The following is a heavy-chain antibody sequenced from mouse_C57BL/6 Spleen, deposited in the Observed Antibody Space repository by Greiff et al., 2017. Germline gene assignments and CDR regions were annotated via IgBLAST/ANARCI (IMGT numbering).Heavy chain of an antibody. D-gene: IGHD1-2*01. CDR3: TRSVYYGHAMDY. CDR1: GYTFTDYE. Sequence: VKLQQSGAELVRPGASVTLSCKASGYTFTDYEMHWVKQTPVHGLEWIGAIDPETGGTAYNQKFKGKAILTADKSSSTAYMELRSLTSEDSAVYYCTRSVYYGHAMDYWGQGTSVTVSS. CDR2: IDPETGGT. J-gene: IGHJ4*01. V-gene: IGHV1-15*01.